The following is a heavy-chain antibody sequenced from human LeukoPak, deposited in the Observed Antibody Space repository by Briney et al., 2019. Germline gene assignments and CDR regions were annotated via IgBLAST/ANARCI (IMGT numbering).Heavy chain of an antibody. CDR2: ISWNSGSI. Sequence: GRSLRLSCAASGFTFDDYAMHWVRQAPGKGLEWVSGISWNSGSIGYADSVKGRFTISRDNAKNSLYLQMNSLRAEDTALYYCAKEMRQQLVLDYWGQGTLVTVSS. CDR3: AKEMRQQLVLDY. V-gene: IGHV3-9*01. D-gene: IGHD6-13*01. J-gene: IGHJ4*02. CDR1: GFTFDDYA.